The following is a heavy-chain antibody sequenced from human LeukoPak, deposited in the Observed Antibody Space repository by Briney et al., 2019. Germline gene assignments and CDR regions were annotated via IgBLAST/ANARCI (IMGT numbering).Heavy chain of an antibody. Sequence: ASVKVSCKASGYTFTSYGIRWVRQAPGQGLEWMGWISAYNGNTNYAQKLQGRVTMTTDTSTSTAYMEPRSLRSDDTAVYYCARDRPNDHADYWGQGTLVTVSP. CDR1: GYTFTSYG. D-gene: IGHD1-14*01. CDR2: ISAYNGNT. J-gene: IGHJ4*02. V-gene: IGHV1-18*01. CDR3: ARDRPNDHADY.